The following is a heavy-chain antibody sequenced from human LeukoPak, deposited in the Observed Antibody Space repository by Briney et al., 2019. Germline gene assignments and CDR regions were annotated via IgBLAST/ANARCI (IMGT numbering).Heavy chain of an antibody. Sequence: GSLRLSCAASGFTFSSYGMHWVRQAPGKGLEWVAVIWYDGSNKYYADSVKGRFTISRDNSKNTLYLQMNSLRAEDTAVYYCAKDGSSWYGNWFDPWGQGTLVTVSS. CDR2: IWYDGSNK. CDR1: GFTFSSYG. D-gene: IGHD6-13*01. J-gene: IGHJ5*02. V-gene: IGHV3-33*06. CDR3: AKDGSSWYGNWFDP.